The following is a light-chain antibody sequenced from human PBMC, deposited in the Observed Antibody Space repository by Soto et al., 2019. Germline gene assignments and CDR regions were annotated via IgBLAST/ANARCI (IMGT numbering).Light chain of an antibody. Sequence: EIVLTQSPATLSLSPGERATLSCRASQSVSSYLAWYQQKPGQAPRLLIYDASNRATGIPARFSGSGSGTDFTLTISSLEPEDFAVYYCPQRSNSHFGQGTRLEIK. J-gene: IGKJ5*01. CDR3: PQRSNSH. CDR2: DAS. CDR1: QSVSSY. V-gene: IGKV3-11*01.